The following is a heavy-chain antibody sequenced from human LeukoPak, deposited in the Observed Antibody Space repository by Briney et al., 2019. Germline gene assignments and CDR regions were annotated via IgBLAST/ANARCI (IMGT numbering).Heavy chain of an antibody. CDR3: ARAVRGVIAY. J-gene: IGHJ4*02. CDR1: GFTFTSYS. V-gene: IGHV3-23*01. Sequence: PGGSLRLSCAASGFTFTSYSMNWVRQAPGKGLEWVSTISGGGGSTYYADSVKGRFTISRDNSKNTLYLQMNSLRAEDTAVYYCARAVRGVIAYWGQGTLVTVSS. D-gene: IGHD3-10*01. CDR2: ISGGGGST.